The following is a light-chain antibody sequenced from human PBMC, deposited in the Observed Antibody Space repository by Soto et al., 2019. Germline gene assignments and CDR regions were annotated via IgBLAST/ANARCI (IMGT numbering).Light chain of an antibody. CDR3: QQRSKWPVT. CDR2: DAS. V-gene: IGKV3-11*01. J-gene: IGKJ3*01. Sequence: EIVLTQSPDTLSLSPGERAVFSCRASQSVGSNLAWYQHKPGQAPRLLIYDASKRATGIPARFSGSGSGTDFTPTISSLEPEDCAVYFCQQRSKWPVTFGPGTTVDIK. CDR1: QSVGSN.